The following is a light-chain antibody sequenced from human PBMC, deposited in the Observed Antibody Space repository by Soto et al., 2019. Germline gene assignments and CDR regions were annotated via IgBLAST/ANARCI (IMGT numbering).Light chain of an antibody. CDR1: QSVSSSY. CDR3: QQRSNGGIT. CDR2: GAS. Sequence: EIVLTQSPGTLSLSPGERATLSCRASQSVSSSYLAWYQQKPGQAPRLLIYGASSRATGIPDRFSGSGSGTDFTLTISSLEPEDFAVYYCQQRSNGGITFGQGTRLEIK. J-gene: IGKJ5*01. V-gene: IGKV3D-20*02.